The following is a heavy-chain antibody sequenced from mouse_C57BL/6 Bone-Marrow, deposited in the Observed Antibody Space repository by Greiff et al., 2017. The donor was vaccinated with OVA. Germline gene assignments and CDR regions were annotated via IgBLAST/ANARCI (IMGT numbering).Heavy chain of an antibody. CDR3: ASWLLKAMDY. Sequence: VQLQQSGAELVKPGASVKLSCKASGYTFTSYWMQWVKQRPGQGLEWIGEIDPSDSYTNYNQKCKGKATLTVDTSSSTAYMQLSSLTSEDSAVYYCASWLLKAMDYWGQGTSVTVSS. J-gene: IGHJ4*01. CDR1: GYTFTSYW. V-gene: IGHV1-50*01. D-gene: IGHD2-3*01. CDR2: IDPSDSYT.